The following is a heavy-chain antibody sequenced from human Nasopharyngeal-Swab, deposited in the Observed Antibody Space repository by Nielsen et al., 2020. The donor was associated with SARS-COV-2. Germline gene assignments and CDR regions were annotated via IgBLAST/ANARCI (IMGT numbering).Heavy chain of an antibody. CDR2: INHSGST. CDR1: GFTFSNAW. J-gene: IGHJ2*01. D-gene: IGHD6-13*01. Sequence: GSLRLSCAASGFTFSNAWMSWIRQPPGKGLEWIGEINHSGSTNYNPSLKSRVTISVDTSKNQFSLKLSSVTAADTAVYYCARAVRGSSWYLTPNWYFDLWGRGTLVTVSS. CDR3: ARAVRGSSWYLTPNWYFDL. V-gene: IGHV4-34*01.